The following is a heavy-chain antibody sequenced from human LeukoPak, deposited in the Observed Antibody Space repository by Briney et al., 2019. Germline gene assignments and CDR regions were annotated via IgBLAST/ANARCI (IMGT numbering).Heavy chain of an antibody. CDR2: IKQDGSEK. V-gene: IGHV3-7*01. J-gene: IGHJ4*02. D-gene: IGHD6-13*01. Sequence: GGSLRLSCAASGFNFSSYWMSWVRQAPGKGLEWVANIKQDGSEKYYVDSVRGRFTISRDNAKNSLFLQMNSLRGDDTAIYYCGSGSTWLPRDQGTLVTVSS. CDR1: GFNFSSYW. CDR3: GSGSTWLP.